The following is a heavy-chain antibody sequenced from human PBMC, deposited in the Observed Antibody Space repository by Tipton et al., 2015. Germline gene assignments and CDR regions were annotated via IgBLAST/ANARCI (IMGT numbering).Heavy chain of an antibody. CDR3: ARGGNNWFDP. D-gene: IGHD2-15*01. J-gene: IGHJ5*02. CDR2: IYYSGST. Sequence: LRLSCTVSGDSVGSGGYYWTWIRQHPGKGLEWIGYIYYSGSTDYNPSLKSRVTMSVDTSKNQFSLKLTSVNAADTAVYYCARGGNNWFDPWGQGTLVTASS. CDR1: GDSVGSGGYY. V-gene: IGHV4-31*02.